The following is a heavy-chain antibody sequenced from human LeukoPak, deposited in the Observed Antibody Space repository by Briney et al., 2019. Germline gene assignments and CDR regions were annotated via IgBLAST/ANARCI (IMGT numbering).Heavy chain of an antibody. CDR3: ARRLEGAGAFDI. J-gene: IGHJ3*02. Sequence: GGSLRLSCAASGFTFSSYGMHWVRQAPGKGLEWVAVIWYDGSNKYYADSVKGRFTISRDNSKNTLYLQMNSLRAEDTAVYYCARRLEGAGAFDIWGQGTMVTVSS. D-gene: IGHD1-1*01. CDR1: GFTFSSYG. V-gene: IGHV3-33*01. CDR2: IWYDGSNK.